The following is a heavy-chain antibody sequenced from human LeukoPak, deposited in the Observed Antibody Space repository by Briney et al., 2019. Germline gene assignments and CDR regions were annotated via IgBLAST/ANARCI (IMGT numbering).Heavy chain of an antibody. Sequence: SQTLSLTCAVSGGSISSGGYSWSWIRQPPGKGLEWIGYIYYSGSTYYNPSLKSRVTISVDTSKNQFSLKLSSVTAADTAVYYCARVDYDILTGYYWIDYWGQGTLVTVSS. D-gene: IGHD3-9*01. V-gene: IGHV4-31*11. CDR1: GGSISSGGYS. CDR3: ARVDYDILTGYYWIDY. CDR2: IYYSGST. J-gene: IGHJ4*02.